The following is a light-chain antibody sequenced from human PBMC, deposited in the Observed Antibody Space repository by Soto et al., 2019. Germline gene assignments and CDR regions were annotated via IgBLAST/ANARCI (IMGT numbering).Light chain of an antibody. CDR1: QSVSSSY. V-gene: IGKV3D-7*01. Sequence: IVMPLSPATLSFSPGERATLSRRASQSVSSSYSSWYQQKPGQAPRLLIYGASTRATGIPARFSGSGSGTDFTLTISSLQPEDFAVYYCQQDYNLPQTFGGGTKVDIK. CDR3: QQDYNLPQT. CDR2: GAS. J-gene: IGKJ4*01.